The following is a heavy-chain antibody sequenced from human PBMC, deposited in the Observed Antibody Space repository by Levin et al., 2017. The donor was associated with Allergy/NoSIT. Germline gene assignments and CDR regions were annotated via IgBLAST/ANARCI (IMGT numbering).Heavy chain of an antibody. V-gene: IGHV3-33*01. CDR1: GFTFSSYG. CDR3: ARDLGDYYDSSGYHFDY. J-gene: IGHJ4*02. Sequence: PGGSLRLSCAASGFTFSSYGMHWVRQAPGKGLEWVAVIWYDGSNKYYADSVKGRFTISRDNSKNTLYLQMNSLRAEDTAVYYCARDLGDYYDSSGYHFDYWGQGTLVTVSS. D-gene: IGHD3-22*01. CDR2: IWYDGSNK.